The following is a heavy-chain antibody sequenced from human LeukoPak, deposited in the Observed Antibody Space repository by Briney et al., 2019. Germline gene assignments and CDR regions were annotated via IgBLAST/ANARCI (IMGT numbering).Heavy chain of an antibody. Sequence: SETLSLTCTVSGGSISSYYWSWIRQPPGKGLEWIGYIYYSGSTNYNPSLKSRVTISVDTSKNQFSLKLSSVTAADTAVYYCARAQLLYGYYYYMDVWGKGTTVTVSS. CDR1: GGSISSYY. CDR2: IYYSGST. CDR3: ARAQLLYGYYYYMDV. J-gene: IGHJ6*03. V-gene: IGHV4-59*01. D-gene: IGHD2-2*02.